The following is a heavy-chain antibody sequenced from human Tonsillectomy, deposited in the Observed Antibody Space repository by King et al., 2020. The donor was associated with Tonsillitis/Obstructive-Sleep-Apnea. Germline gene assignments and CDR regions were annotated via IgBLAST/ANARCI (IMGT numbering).Heavy chain of an antibody. D-gene: IGHD3-3*01. Sequence: VQLVESGGGFIQPGGSLRLSCAAYGFTCSSYEMNWVRQAPGKGLEWVSYIGSSGTVYYADSVKGRFTISRDNAKNSPYLQMNSLRTEDTAVYYCARAENFWSAPFDYWGQGTLVTVSS. CDR1: GFTCSSYE. CDR2: IGSSGTV. V-gene: IGHV3-48*03. J-gene: IGHJ4*02. CDR3: ARAENFWSAPFDY.